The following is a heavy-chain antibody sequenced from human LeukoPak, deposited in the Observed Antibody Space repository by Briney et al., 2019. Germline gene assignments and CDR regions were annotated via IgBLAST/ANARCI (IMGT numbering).Heavy chain of an antibody. CDR2: ISGSGSST. Sequence: GGSLRLSCAASGFTFSSYTMSWVRQAPGKGLEWVSAISGSGSSTYYADSVKGRFTISRDNSKNTLYLQMNSLRADDTAVYYCAKVDTVLGRPFDPWGQGTLVTVPS. CDR3: AKVDTVLGRPFDP. CDR1: GFTFSSYT. D-gene: IGHD5-18*01. J-gene: IGHJ5*02. V-gene: IGHV3-23*01.